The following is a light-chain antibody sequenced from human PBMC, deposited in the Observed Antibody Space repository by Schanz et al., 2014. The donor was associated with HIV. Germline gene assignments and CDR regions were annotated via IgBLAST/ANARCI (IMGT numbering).Light chain of an antibody. CDR1: SSDVGGYNY. CDR2: EDS. V-gene: IGLV2-14*01. J-gene: IGLJ2*01. Sequence: QSVLTQPPSVSGALGQRVTISCTGTSSDVGGYNYVSWYQQHPGTAPKVIIYEDSKRSSGISHRFSGSKSGNTASLTIVGLQPEDEADYYCSSYTSSILIFGGGTKLTVL. CDR3: SSYTSSILI.